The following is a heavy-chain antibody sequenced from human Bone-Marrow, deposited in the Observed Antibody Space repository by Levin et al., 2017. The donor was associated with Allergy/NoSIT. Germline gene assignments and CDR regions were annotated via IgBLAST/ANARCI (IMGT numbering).Heavy chain of an antibody. CDR1: GYTFTGYY. D-gene: IGHD6-13*01. Sequence: ASVKVSCKASGYTFTGYYMHWVRQAPGQGLEWMGWINPNSGGTNYAQKFQGRVTMTRDTSISTAYMELSRLRSDDTAVYYCARDRSSRSILDYYYYGMDGWGQGTTVTVSS. J-gene: IGHJ6*02. V-gene: IGHV1-2*02. CDR2: INPNSGGT. CDR3: ARDRSSRSILDYYYYGMDG.